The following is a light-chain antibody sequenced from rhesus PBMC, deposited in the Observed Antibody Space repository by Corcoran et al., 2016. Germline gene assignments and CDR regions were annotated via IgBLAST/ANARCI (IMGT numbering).Light chain of an antibody. CDR3: QQSSNLWT. V-gene: IGKV3-24*04. Sequence: ETVVTQSPATLALSPGERATLSCRASQSVGSYLAWSPQKPGQAPRFLIYGAPSRATGIPDRFRGSGSGTDFTLTFSSLEPEDVGIYYCQQSSNLWTFGQGTKVEVK. J-gene: IGKJ1*01. CDR1: QSVGSY. CDR2: GAP.